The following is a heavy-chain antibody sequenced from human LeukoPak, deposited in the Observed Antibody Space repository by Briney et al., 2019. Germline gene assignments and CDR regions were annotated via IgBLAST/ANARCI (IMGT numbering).Heavy chain of an antibody. CDR1: GYSISSGYY. Sequence: PSETLSLTCAVSGYSISSGYYWGWIRQPPGKGLEWIGSIYHSGSTYYNPFLKSRVTISVDTSKNQFSLKLSSVTAADTAVYFCARIPDSEAWFDPWGQGTLVTVSS. D-gene: IGHD1-26*01. CDR2: IYHSGST. J-gene: IGHJ5*02. CDR3: ARIPDSEAWFDP. V-gene: IGHV4-38-2*01.